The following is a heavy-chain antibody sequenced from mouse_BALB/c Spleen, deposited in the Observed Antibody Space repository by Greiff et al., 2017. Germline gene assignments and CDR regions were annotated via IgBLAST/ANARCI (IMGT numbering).Heavy chain of an antibody. Sequence: QVQLQQPGAELVRPGASVKLSCKASGYTFTSYWINWVKQRPGQGLEWIGNIYPSDSYTNYNQKFKDKATLTVDKSSSTAYMQLSSPTSEDSAVYYGTRGYYGNYVGAMDYWGQGTSVTVSS. CDR3: TRGYYGNYVGAMDY. J-gene: IGHJ4*01. CDR2: IYPSDSYT. CDR1: GYTFTSYW. D-gene: IGHD2-1*01. V-gene: IGHV1-69*02.